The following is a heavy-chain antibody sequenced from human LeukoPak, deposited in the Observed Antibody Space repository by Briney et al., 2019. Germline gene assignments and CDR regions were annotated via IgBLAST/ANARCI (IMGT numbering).Heavy chain of an antibody. V-gene: IGHV4-61*02. CDR3: ARDYDFWSGYPYNWFDP. Sequence: SQTLSLTCTVSGDSISSGDYYWSWIRQPAGKGLEWTGRISTTGSTNYNPSLKSRVTISVDTSKNQFSLKLSSVTAADTAVYYCARDYDFWSGYPYNWFDPWGQGTLVTVSS. D-gene: IGHD3-3*01. CDR2: ISTTGST. J-gene: IGHJ5*02. CDR1: GDSISSGDYY.